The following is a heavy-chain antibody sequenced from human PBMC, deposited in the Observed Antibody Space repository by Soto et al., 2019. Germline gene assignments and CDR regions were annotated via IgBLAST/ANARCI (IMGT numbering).Heavy chain of an antibody. CDR1: GYTFTSYG. Sequence: ASVKVSCKASGYTFTSYGISWVRQAPGQGLEWMGWISAYNGSTNYAQKLQGRVTMTTDTSTSTAYMELRSLRSDDTAVYYCARDDHSSGWDNFDYWGQGTLVTVSS. CDR3: ARDDHSSGWDNFDY. J-gene: IGHJ4*02. D-gene: IGHD6-19*01. V-gene: IGHV1-18*01. CDR2: ISAYNGST.